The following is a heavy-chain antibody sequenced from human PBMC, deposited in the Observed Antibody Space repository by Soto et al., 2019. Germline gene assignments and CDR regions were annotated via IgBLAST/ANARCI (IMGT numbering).Heavy chain of an antibody. D-gene: IGHD3-10*01. J-gene: IGHJ4*02. CDR1: GGSISSYY. CDR2: IYYSGST. Sequence: ASETLSLTCTVSGGSISSYYWSWIRQPPGKGLEWIGYIYYSGSTNYNPSLKSRVTISVDTSKNQFSLKLSSVTAADTAVYYCARVRFGELLVDYWGQGTLVTVSS. V-gene: IGHV4-59*01. CDR3: ARVRFGELLVDY.